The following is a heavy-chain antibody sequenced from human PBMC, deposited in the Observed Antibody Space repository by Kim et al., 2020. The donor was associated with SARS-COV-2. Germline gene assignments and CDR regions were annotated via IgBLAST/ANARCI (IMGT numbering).Heavy chain of an antibody. CDR3: ARDPSGRRNDAFDI. J-gene: IGHJ3*02. CDR2: IIPILGIA. V-gene: IGHV1-69*04. D-gene: IGHD2-15*01. CDR1: GGTFSSYA. Sequence: SVKVSCKASGGTFSSYAISWVRQAPGQGLEWMGRIIPILGIANYAQKFQGRVTITADKSTSTAYMELSSLRSEDTAVYYCARDPSGRRNDAFDIWGQGTMVTVSS.